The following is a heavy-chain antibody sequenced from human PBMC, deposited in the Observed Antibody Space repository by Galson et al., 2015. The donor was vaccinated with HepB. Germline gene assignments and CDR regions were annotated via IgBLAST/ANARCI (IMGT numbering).Heavy chain of an antibody. V-gene: IGHV3-23*01. CDR1: GFTFTSYA. J-gene: IGHJ4*02. CDR2: ISGSGGST. CDR3: AKRGLVVVVAAPYYFDY. D-gene: IGHD2-15*01. Sequence: SLRLSCAASGFTFTSYAMSWVRQAPGKGLEWVSAISGSGGSTYCADSVKGRFTISRDNSKNTLYLQMNSLRAEDTAVYYCAKRGLVVVVAAPYYFDYWGQGTLVTVSS.